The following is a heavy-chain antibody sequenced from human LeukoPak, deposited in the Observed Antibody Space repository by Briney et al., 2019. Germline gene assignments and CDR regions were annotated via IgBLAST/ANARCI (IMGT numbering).Heavy chain of an antibody. V-gene: IGHV3-21*06. Sequence: PGGSLRLSCAASGFTFKNYGMHWLRQAPGKGLEWVSSISSGSSYIDYADSLQGRFTISRDNAKNSVYLQMNSLRAEDTAVYYCARSKGGAQREYGMDVWGQGTTVTVSS. CDR3: ARSKGGAQREYGMDV. D-gene: IGHD1-1*01. CDR2: ISSGSSYI. J-gene: IGHJ6*02. CDR1: GFTFKNYG.